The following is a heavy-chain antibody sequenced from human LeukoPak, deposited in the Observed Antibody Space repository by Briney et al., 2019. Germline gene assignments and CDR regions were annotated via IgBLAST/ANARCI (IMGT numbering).Heavy chain of an antibody. Sequence: GGSLRLSCAASGFNFSNYEMNWTRQAPGRGLEWISAMSRGGITIYYADSVKGRFTISRDDARNPVFLQMTSLRPDDTAIYYCARERAGDPGGEEVFGAAPYDYWGQGTLVTVSS. V-gene: IGHV3-48*03. J-gene: IGHJ4*02. CDR2: MSRGGITI. CDR3: ARERAGDPGGEEVFGAAPYDY. CDR1: GFNFSNYE. D-gene: IGHD3-3*01.